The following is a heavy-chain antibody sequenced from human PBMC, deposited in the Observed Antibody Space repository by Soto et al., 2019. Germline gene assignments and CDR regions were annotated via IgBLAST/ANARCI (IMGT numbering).Heavy chain of an antibody. CDR2: ISYDGSNK. CDR3: ARDIILWFGELAYGMDV. J-gene: IGHJ6*02. CDR1: GFTFSSYA. V-gene: IGHV3-30-3*01. Sequence: QVQLVESGGGVVQPGRSLRLSCAASGFTFSSYAMHWVRQAPGKGLEWVAVISYDGSNKYYADSVKGRFTISRDNSKNTLYLQMNSLRAEDTAVYYCARDIILWFGELAYGMDVWGQGTTVTVSS. D-gene: IGHD3-10*01.